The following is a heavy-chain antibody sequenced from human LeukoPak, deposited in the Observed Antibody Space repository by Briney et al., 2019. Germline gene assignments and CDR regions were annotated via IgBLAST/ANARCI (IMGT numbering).Heavy chain of an antibody. CDR1: GFAFSSYA. J-gene: IGHJ4*02. V-gene: IGHV3-23*01. Sequence: GSLRLSCAASGFAFSSYAMSWVRQAPGKGLEWVSAISGSGGSTYYADSVKGRFTISRDNSKNTLYLQMNSLRAEDTAVYYCAKVGARDGYKTYYFGYWGQGTLVTVSS. CDR3: AKVGARDGYKTYYFGY. CDR2: ISGSGGST. D-gene: IGHD5-24*01.